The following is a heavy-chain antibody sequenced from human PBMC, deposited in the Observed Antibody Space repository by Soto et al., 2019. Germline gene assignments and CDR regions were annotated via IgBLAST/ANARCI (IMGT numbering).Heavy chain of an antibody. J-gene: IGHJ6*03. D-gene: IGHD3-10*01. CDR1: GFTFSSYA. Sequence: GESLKISCAASGFTFSSYAMSWVRQAPGKGLEWVSAISGSGGSTYYADSVKGRFTISRDNSKNTLYLQMNSLRAEDTAVYYCAKDSSYGSGSYYNVRFRDYYYMDVWGKGTTVTVSS. CDR2: ISGSGGST. CDR3: AKDSSYGSGSYYNVRFRDYYYMDV. V-gene: IGHV3-23*01.